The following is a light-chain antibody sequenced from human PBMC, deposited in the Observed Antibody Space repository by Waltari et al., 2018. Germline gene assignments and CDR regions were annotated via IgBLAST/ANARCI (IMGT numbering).Light chain of an antibody. V-gene: IGLV2-14*03. J-gene: IGLJ2*01. Sequence: QSALTQPASVSGSPGQSITISCTGTSSDIGYYDYVSWYQQHPGKAPKLIIYDVSERPSGVSNRFSGSKPGNTASLTISGLQAEYEADYYCSSFTSTNTLLFGGGTKLTVL. CDR2: DVS. CDR3: SSFTSTNTLL. CDR1: SSDIGYYDY.